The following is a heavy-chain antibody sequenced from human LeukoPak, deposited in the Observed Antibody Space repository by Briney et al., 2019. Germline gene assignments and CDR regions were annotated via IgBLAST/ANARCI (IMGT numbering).Heavy chain of an antibody. Sequence: EGSLRLSCAASGFTFSDYYMSWIRQAPGKGLEWVSYISSSGSTIYYADSVKGRFTISRDNAKNSLYLQMNSLRAEDTAVYYCASTGSWYWFYFDYWGQGTLVTVSS. J-gene: IGHJ4*02. V-gene: IGHV3-11*01. CDR1: GFTFSDYY. CDR3: ASTGSWYWFYFDY. CDR2: ISSSGSTI. D-gene: IGHD6-13*01.